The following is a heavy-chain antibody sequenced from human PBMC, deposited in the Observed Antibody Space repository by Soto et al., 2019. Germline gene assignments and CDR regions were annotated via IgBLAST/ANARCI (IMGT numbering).Heavy chain of an antibody. CDR3: ARQGGDTTGLGWFDA. V-gene: IGHV1-69*12. CDR2: INPFYINTTD. D-gene: IGHD1-1*01. CDR1: GGSFGNSA. J-gene: IGHJ5*02. Sequence: QVHLVQSGADVKKPGSSVKVSCKPSGGSFGNSAINWLRQAPGQRLEWIGDINPFYINTTDNSAERFQGRARSSADESRGTVLLESRSLKSDDTAVYYCARQGGDTTGLGWFDAWGQGTLVTVSS.